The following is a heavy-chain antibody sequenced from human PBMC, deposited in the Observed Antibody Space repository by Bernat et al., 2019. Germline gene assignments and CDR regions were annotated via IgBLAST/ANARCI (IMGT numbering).Heavy chain of an antibody. J-gene: IGHJ4*02. Sequence: QVQLQQWGAGLLKPSETLSLTCAVYGGSFSGYYWSWIRQPPGKGLEWIGEINHSGSTNYNPYLKRRVTISVDTSKTQFSLKLSSVTAADTAVYYCARSPLVGAILASWGQGTLVTVSS. V-gene: IGHV4-34*01. D-gene: IGHD1-26*01. CDR1: GGSFSGYY. CDR2: INHSGST. CDR3: ARSPLVGAILAS.